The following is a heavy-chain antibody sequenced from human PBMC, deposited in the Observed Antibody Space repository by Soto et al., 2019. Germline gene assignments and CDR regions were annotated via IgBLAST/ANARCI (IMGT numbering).Heavy chain of an antibody. Sequence: SETLSLTCTVSGGSMRSDNYFWSWIRQPPGKGLEWIGYIYYSGSAYFNPSLERRITMSVDTSKKQFSLKLTSVTAADTAVYYCARGQHNSGFMDVWGQGTTVTVSS. CDR2: IYYSGSA. J-gene: IGHJ6*02. CDR1: GGSMRSDNYF. V-gene: IGHV4-30-4*01. CDR3: ARGQHNSGFMDV. D-gene: IGHD3-10*01.